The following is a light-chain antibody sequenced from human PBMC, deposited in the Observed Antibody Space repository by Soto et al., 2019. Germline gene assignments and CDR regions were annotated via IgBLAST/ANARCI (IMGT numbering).Light chain of an antibody. CDR2: DAS. J-gene: IGKJ4*01. CDR3: QQRSDWPT. V-gene: IGKV3-11*01. Sequence: EIVLTQSPATLSLSPGERATLSCRASQSVSTYLAWYQQKPGQAPRLLIYDASNRAAGIPARFSGGGSGTDFTLTITSLDPEDFAVYYCQQRSDWPTFGGGTKVDI. CDR1: QSVSTY.